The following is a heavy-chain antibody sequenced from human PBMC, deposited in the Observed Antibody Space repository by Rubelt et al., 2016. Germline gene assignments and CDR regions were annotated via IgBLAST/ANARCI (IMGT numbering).Heavy chain of an antibody. Sequence: SYDGSNKYYADSVKGRFTISRDNSKNTLYLQMNSLRAEDTAVYYCAREKKGSFRSYWYFDLWGRGTLVTVSS. V-gene: IGHV3-30*07. CDR3: AREKKGSFRSYWYFDL. D-gene: IGHD1-26*01. CDR2: SYDGSNK. J-gene: IGHJ2*01.